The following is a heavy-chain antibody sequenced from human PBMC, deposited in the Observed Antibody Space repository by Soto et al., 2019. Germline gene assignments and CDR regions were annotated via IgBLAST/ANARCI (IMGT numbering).Heavy chain of an antibody. V-gene: IGHV4-59*01. Sequence: LSLTCTVSGGSIRSYYWSWIRQPPGKGLEWIGYIYYSGSTNYNPSLKSRVTISVDTSKNQFSLKPSSVTAADTAVYYCARVARRYGGNSRGAFDIWGQGTMVTVSS. CDR2: IYYSGST. J-gene: IGHJ3*02. CDR1: GGSIRSYY. CDR3: ARVARRYGGNSRGAFDI. D-gene: IGHD2-21*02.